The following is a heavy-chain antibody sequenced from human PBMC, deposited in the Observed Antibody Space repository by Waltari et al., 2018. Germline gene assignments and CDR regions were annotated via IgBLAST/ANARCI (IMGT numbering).Heavy chain of an antibody. J-gene: IGHJ4*02. V-gene: IGHV3-48*03. CDR3: ARFSPPQWLVLPYFDY. D-gene: IGHD6-19*01. CDR2: ISSSGSTI. Sequence: EVQLVESGGGLVQPGGSLRLSCAASGFTFSSYEMNWVRQAPGKGLEWVSYISSSGSTIYYADSVKGRFTISRDNAKNSLYLQMNSLRAEDTAVYYCARFSPPQWLVLPYFDYWGQGTLVTVSS. CDR1: GFTFSSYE.